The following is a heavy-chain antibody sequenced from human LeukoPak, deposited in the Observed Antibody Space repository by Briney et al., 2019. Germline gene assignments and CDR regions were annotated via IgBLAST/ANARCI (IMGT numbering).Heavy chain of an antibody. J-gene: IGHJ4*02. CDR1: GFTFSTYG. V-gene: IGHV3-33*06. CDR2: VWDDGSSQ. D-gene: IGHD6-13*01. Sequence: GGSLRLSCAASGFTFSTYGMHWVRQAPGKGLEWVAVVWDDGSSQNYADSVKGRFTISRDNSKSTLYLQLSGLRAEDTAVYYCAKPATGTNSFDYWGQGTLVTVSS. CDR3: AKPATGTNSFDY.